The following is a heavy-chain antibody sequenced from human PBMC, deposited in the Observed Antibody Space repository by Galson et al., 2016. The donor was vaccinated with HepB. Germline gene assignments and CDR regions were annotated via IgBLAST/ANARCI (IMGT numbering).Heavy chain of an antibody. CDR1: GDSMNSGAYY. CDR2: IDYTGSA. V-gene: IGHV4-31*03. J-gene: IGHJ3*02. D-gene: IGHD1-26*01. Sequence: TLSLTCIVSGDSMNSGAYYYSWIRQHPGKGLEWIGYIDYTGSAYYTPSLRSRVTMSVDTAKRQFSLKVKSVTAADTAIYYCVRVGGSPYAFDIWGQGTLVTVSS. CDR3: VRVGGSPYAFDI.